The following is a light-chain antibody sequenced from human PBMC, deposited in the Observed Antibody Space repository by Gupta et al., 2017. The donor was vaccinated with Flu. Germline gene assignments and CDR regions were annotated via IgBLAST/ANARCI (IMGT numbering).Light chain of an antibody. V-gene: IGLV1-47*02. J-gene: IGLJ3*02. Sequence: VTIAGFGGSSNIGSNYVYWYQQLPGTAHKLSIESNDQRPSGVPDRFAGSKSGTSASRAIRGLRSEDEAKDDCEAWDDSLRGRLFGGGTKLTVL. CDR3: EAWDDSLRGRL. CDR1: SSNIGSNY. CDR2: SND.